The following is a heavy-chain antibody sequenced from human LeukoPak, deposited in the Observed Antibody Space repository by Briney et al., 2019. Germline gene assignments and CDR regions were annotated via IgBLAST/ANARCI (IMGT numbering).Heavy chain of an antibody. J-gene: IGHJ5*02. CDR3: ARGSFYYYDSSGYSLPWPDERNGGNKNWFDP. CDR2: INHSGST. Sequence: PSETLSLTCAVYGGSLSGYYWSWIRQPPGKGLEWIGEINHSGSTNYNPSLKSRVTISVDTSKNQFSLKLSSVTAADTAVYYCARGSFYYYDSSGYSLPWPDERNGGNKNWFDPWGRGTLVTVSS. V-gene: IGHV4-34*01. D-gene: IGHD3-22*01. CDR1: GGSLSGYY.